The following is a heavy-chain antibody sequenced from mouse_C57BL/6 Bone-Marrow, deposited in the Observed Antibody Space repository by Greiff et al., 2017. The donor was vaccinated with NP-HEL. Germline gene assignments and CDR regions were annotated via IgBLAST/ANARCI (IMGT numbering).Heavy chain of an antibody. J-gene: IGHJ2*01. CDR2: IDPENGDT. CDR1: GFNIKDDY. CDR3: TTWYGNYN. Sequence: SGAELVRPGASVKLSCTASGFNIKDDYMHWVKQRPEQGLEGIGWIDPENGDTEYASKFQGKAPITADTSSNTAYLQLSSLTSEDTAVYYCTTWYGNYNWGQGTTLTVSS. V-gene: IGHV14-4*01. D-gene: IGHD2-10*02.